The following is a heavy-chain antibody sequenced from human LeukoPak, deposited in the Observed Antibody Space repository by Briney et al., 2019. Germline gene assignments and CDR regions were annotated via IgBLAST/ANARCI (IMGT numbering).Heavy chain of an antibody. J-gene: IGHJ4*02. CDR3: ARSVPDYTRFDF. D-gene: IGHD4-11*01. Sequence: GGSLRLSCAASGFTFSSYAMHWVRQAPGKGREWVAVISYDGSNKYYTDSVKGRFTISRDNSTNTAYLQMNSLRVEDTALYYCARSVPDYTRFDFWGQGALVTVSS. CDR2: ISYDGSNK. CDR1: GFTFSSYA. V-gene: IGHV3-30*04.